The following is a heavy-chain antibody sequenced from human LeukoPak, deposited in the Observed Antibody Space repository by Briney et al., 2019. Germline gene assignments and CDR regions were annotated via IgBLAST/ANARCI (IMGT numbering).Heavy chain of an antibody. Sequence: PSETLSLTCTVSGGSISSGSYYWRWIRQPAGKGLEWIGRIYTSGSTNYNPSLKSRVTISVDTSKNQFSLKLSSVTAADTAVCYCARLHYQLLSNHDAFDIWGQGTMVTVSS. V-gene: IGHV4-61*02. D-gene: IGHD2-2*01. CDR2: IYTSGST. CDR3: ARLHYQLLSNHDAFDI. J-gene: IGHJ3*02. CDR1: GGSISSGSYY.